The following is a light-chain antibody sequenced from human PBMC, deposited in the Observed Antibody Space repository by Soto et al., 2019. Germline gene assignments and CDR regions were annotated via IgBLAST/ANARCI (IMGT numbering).Light chain of an antibody. CDR3: QQYGSSPPYA. Sequence: EIVLTQSPGTLSLSPGERATLSCRASESVSSRYLAWYRQKPGQAPRLLIYGASSRATGIPDRFSGSGSGTDFTLTISRLEPEDFAVYYGQQYGSSPPYAFGQGTKLEIK. CDR2: GAS. J-gene: IGKJ2*01. V-gene: IGKV3-20*01. CDR1: ESVSSRY.